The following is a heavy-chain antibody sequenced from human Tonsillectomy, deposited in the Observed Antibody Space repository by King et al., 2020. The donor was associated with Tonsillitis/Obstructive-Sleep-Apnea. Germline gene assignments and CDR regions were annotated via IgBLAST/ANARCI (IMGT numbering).Heavy chain of an antibody. CDR1: GYTFTNYG. CDR2: ISAYSANT. V-gene: IGHV1-18*01. D-gene: IGHD2-2*01. J-gene: IGHJ4*02. Sequence: VQLVESEAGVKKPGASVTVSCTASGYTFTNYGISWVRQAPGQGLEWMGWISAYSANTNYAQKLQGRVTMTTDTSTSTAYMELRSLRSDDTAVYYCARDYCSTTSCYARYFDYWGQGTLVTVSS. CDR3: ARDYCSTTSCYARYFDY.